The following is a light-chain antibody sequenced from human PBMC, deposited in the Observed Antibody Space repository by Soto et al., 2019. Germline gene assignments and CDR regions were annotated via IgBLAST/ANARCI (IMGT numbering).Light chain of an antibody. CDR2: RNI. Sequence: QSVLTQPPSASGTPGQRVTISCSGSSSNIGTNTVNWYQQLSATAPKVLIYRNIERPSGVSDRFSGSKSGTSASLAISGLQSEDEGDYYCAAWGESLVAYVFGTGTKVTVL. CDR3: AAWGESLVAYV. V-gene: IGLV1-44*01. CDR1: SSNIGTNT. J-gene: IGLJ1*01.